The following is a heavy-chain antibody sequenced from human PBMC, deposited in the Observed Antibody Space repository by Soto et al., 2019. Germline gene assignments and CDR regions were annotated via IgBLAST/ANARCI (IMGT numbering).Heavy chain of an antibody. J-gene: IGHJ6*02. V-gene: IGHV4-39*01. CDR3: ARQFYYGSGSYGWYYYYGMDV. CDR1: GGAISSSRYY. Sequence: PSETLALTCTVSGGAISSSRYYWGWIRQPPGKGLEWIGRIYYSGSTYYDPSLKSRGTVSADTSKNQFSLKLSSVTAADTAVYYCARQFYYGSGSYGWYYYYGMDVWGQGTTVTVS. D-gene: IGHD3-10*01. CDR2: IYYSGST.